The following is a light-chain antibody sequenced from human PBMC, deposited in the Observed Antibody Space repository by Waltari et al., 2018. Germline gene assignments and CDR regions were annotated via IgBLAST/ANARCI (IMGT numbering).Light chain of an antibody. CDR2: DVS. CDR3: SSYTSSTPVV. CDR1: SSDIVGYNY. Sequence: QSALTQPASVSGSPGQSITISCTGTSSDIVGYNYVSWYQQHPGKAPKLMIYDVSKRPSGVSIRFSGSKSGNTASLTISGLQTEDEANYYCSSYTSSTPVVFGGGTKLTVL. J-gene: IGLJ2*01. V-gene: IGLV2-14*01.